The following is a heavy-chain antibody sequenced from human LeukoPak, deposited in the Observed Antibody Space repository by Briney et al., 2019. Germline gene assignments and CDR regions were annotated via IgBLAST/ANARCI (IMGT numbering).Heavy chain of an antibody. CDR3: ARGRSGGYSYGYHPDYFDY. J-gene: IGHJ4*02. V-gene: IGHV4-30-4*01. Sequence: SQTLSLTCTVSGGSISSGDYYWSWIRQPPGKGLEWIGYIYYSGSTYYNPSLKSRVTISVDTSKNQFSLKLSSVTAAYTAVYYCARGRSGGYSYGYHPDYFDYWGQGTLVTVSS. CDR1: GGSISSGDYY. D-gene: IGHD5-18*01. CDR2: IYYSGST.